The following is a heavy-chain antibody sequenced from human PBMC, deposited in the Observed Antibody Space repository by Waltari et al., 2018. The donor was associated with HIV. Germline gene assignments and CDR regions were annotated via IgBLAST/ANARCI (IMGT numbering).Heavy chain of an antibody. CDR1: GGSFRSGNW. CDR2: IYHSGTT. D-gene: IGHD2-15*01. Sequence: QVQLQESGPGLVKPSGPMSLTCAVSGGSFRSGNWWTWVRQPPGKGLEWIGEIYHSGTTNYNPSLKTRVTISLDKSKNQFSLKLSSVTAADTAVYYCAINGGSSNFDYWGQGTLVTVSS. V-gene: IGHV4-4*02. CDR3: AINGGSSNFDY. J-gene: IGHJ4*02.